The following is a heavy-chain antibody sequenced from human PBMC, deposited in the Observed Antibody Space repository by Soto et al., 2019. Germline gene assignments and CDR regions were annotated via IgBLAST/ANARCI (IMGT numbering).Heavy chain of an antibody. Sequence: ASVKVSCKASGYTFTSYAIHWVRQAPGQRLEWMGWINAGNGNTKYSQKFQDRVTITRDTSASTAYMELSSLRSEDTAVYYCATVHSPDYYDSSGYRPEYFQHWGQGTLVTVS. CDR2: INAGNGNT. J-gene: IGHJ1*01. CDR3: ATVHSPDYYDSSGYRPEYFQH. D-gene: IGHD3-22*01. CDR1: GYTFTSYA. V-gene: IGHV1-3*01.